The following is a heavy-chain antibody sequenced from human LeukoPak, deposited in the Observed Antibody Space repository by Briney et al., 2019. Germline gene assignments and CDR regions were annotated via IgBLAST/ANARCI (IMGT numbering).Heavy chain of an antibody. D-gene: IGHD3-22*01. CDR3: ARVRHYYDSSGYDY. J-gene: IGHJ4*02. CDR1: GGSFSGYY. V-gene: IGHV4-34*01. Sequence: SETLSLTCAVYGGSFSGYYWSWIRQPPGKGLEWIGEINHSGSTNYNPSLKSRVTISVDTSKNQFSLKLSSVTAADTAVYYCARVRHYYDSSGYDYWGQGTLVTVSS. CDR2: INHSGST.